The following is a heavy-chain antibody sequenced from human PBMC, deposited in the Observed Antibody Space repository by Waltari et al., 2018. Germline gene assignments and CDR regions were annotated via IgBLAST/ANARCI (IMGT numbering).Heavy chain of an antibody. Sequence: EVQLVESGGGLVQPGGSLRLSCVASGFTLRGYEMNWIRQAPGKGLEWVAYISSSSQTIYYADSVKGRVTISRDNANNSLYLQMHSLRGDYTANYYCAVTPSYGGNYYSMDVWGRGTTVTVSS. CDR1: GFTLRGYE. J-gene: IGHJ6*02. CDR3: AVTPSYGGNYYSMDV. V-gene: IGHV3-48*03. D-gene: IGHD2-15*01. CDR2: ISSSSQTI.